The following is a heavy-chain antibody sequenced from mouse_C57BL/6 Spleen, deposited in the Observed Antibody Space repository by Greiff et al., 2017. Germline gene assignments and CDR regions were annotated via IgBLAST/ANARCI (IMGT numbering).Heavy chain of an antibody. J-gene: IGHJ4*01. CDR1: GYSFTDYN. CDR3: ARGGSYDDERGYYAMDY. CDR2: INPNYGTT. D-gene: IGHD2-4*01. Sequence: VQLQQSGPELVKPGASVKISCKASGYSFTDYNMNWVKQSNGKSLEWIGVINPNYGTTSYNQKFKGKATLTVDQSSSTAYMQLNSLTSEDSAVYYCARGGSYDDERGYYAMDYWGQGTSVTVSS. V-gene: IGHV1-39*01.